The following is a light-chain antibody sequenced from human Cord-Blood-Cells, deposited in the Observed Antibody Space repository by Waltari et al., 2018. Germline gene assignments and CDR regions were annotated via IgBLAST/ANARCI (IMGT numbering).Light chain of an antibody. CDR1: PSVISN. Sequence: EIVTTTSPATLSVYPGERATPYCRDRPSVISNLAWYQQKPGQAHRLLIYGAPTRATGIPDSFSVSESGTDFTLTISSLQSEDFAVYYCKQYNNWPPYSLGHGTKLEIK. V-gene: IGKV3-15*01. CDR2: GAP. CDR3: KQYNNWPPYS. J-gene: IGKJ2*03.